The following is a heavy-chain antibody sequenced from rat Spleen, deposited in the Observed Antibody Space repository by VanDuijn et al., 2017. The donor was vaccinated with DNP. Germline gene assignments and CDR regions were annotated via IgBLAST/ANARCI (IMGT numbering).Heavy chain of an antibody. CDR2: ISPSGGGT. CDR3: ARVNNLLGWHFDF. Sequence: EVQLVESGGDLVQPGRSLKLPCAASGFTFSNYDMAWIRQAPTKGLEWVTSISPSGGGTYYRDSVKGRFTISRDNAKSTLYLQMNSLRPEDTATYDCARVNNLLGWHFDFWGPGTMVTVSS. CDR1: GFTFSNYD. D-gene: IGHD1-10*01. J-gene: IGHJ1*01. V-gene: IGHV5-25*01.